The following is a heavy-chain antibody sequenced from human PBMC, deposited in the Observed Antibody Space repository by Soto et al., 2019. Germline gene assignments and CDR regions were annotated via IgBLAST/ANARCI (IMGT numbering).Heavy chain of an antibody. CDR2: VYYSGST. CDR1: GDSVSSGRSY. J-gene: IGHJ4*02. Sequence: SETLSLTCTVSGDSVSSGRSYWSWIRQPPGKGLEWIGHVYYSGSTNYNPSLKSRVTISLDTSKNQFSLRLSSVTAADTAVYFCARDVGRAGYFDYWGQGTLVTVSS. CDR3: ARDVGRAGYFDY. V-gene: IGHV4-61*01. D-gene: IGHD3-10*01.